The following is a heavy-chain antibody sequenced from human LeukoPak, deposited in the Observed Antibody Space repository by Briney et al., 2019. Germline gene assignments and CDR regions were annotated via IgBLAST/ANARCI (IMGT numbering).Heavy chain of an antibody. Sequence: GASVKVSCKSSGYSFTDYYIHWVRQAPGQGLEWMGWINPSSGGTNYAQNFQGRVSMTRDTSISTAYMELSRLRSDDTAVYYCATTVTTGRGYSYYGINVWGQGTTVTVSS. J-gene: IGHJ6*02. D-gene: IGHD4-11*01. CDR2: INPSSGGT. CDR3: ATTVTTGRGYSYYGINV. CDR1: GYSFTDYY. V-gene: IGHV1-2*02.